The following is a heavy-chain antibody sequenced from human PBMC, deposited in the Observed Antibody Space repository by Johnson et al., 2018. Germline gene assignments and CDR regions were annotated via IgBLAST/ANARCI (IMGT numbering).Heavy chain of an antibody. CDR3: AKSGYNYGNPNFWNAFDV. CDR2: ISDGGSST. CDR1: GLAFSNFD. V-gene: IGHV3-23*04. J-gene: IGHJ3*01. D-gene: IGHD5-18*01. Sequence: VQLVESGGGLVQPGGSLRLSCADSGLAFSNFDMSWVRQAPGKGLEWVSRISDGGSSTDYADSVRGRFTISRDNSKNTLYLQMNSLRAEDTAVYYCAKSGYNYGNPNFWNAFDVWGQGTMVIASS.